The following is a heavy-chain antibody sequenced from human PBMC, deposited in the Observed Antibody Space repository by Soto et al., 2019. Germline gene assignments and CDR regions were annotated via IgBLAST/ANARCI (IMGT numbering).Heavy chain of an antibody. CDR2: ISGSGGST. CDR1: GFTFSSYA. Sequence: PGGSLRLSCAASGFTFSSYAMSWVRQAPGKGLEWVSAISGSGGSTYYADSVKGRFTISRDNSKNTLYLQMNSLRAEDTAVYYCANGRGSSWYFGSSVGYWGQGTLVTVSS. V-gene: IGHV3-23*01. CDR3: ANGRGSSWYFGSSVGY. J-gene: IGHJ4*02. D-gene: IGHD6-13*01.